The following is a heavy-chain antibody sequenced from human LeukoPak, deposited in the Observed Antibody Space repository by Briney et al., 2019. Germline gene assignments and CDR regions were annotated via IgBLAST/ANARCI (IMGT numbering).Heavy chain of an antibody. Sequence: ASVKVSCKASGYTFSGHYMHWVRQAPGQGLEWMGWIKPSSGATNYAQKFRGRVTMTRDTSNRTSYMELSRLRSDDTALYYCASCYYDSSGYYYFDYWGQGTLVTVSS. CDR1: GYTFSGHY. CDR2: IKPSSGAT. V-gene: IGHV1-2*02. J-gene: IGHJ4*02. D-gene: IGHD3-22*01. CDR3: ASCYYDSSGYYYFDY.